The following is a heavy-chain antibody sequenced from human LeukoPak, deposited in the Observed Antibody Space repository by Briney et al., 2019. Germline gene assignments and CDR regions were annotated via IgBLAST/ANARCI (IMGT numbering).Heavy chain of an antibody. J-gene: IGHJ6*04. CDR2: ISSSSSYT. V-gene: IGHV3-11*06. D-gene: IGHD6-13*01. CDR3: APRSSSWMPYYYYGMDV. CDR1: GFTFSDYY. Sequence: GGSLRLSCAASGFTFSDYYMSWIRQAPGKGLGWVSYISSSSSYTNYADSVKGRFTISRDNAKNSLYLQMNSLRAEDTAVYYCAPRSSSWMPYYYYGMDVWGKGTTVTVSS.